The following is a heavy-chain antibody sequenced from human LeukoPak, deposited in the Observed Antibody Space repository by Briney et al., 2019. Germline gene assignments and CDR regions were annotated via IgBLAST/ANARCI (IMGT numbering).Heavy chain of an antibody. CDR3: ATQIHDYGDYVDY. V-gene: IGHV4-39*07. D-gene: IGHD4-17*01. Sequence: SETLSLTCTVSGGSISSSSYYWGWIRQPPGKGLEWIGNVYYSGSTYYNPSLKSRVTISVDTSKNQFSLKLSSVTAADTAVYYCATQIHDYGDYVDYWGQGTLVTVSS. CDR2: VYYSGST. J-gene: IGHJ4*02. CDR1: GGSISSSSYY.